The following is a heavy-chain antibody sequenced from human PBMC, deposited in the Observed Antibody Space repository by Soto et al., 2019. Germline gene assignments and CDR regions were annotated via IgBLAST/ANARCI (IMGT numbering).Heavy chain of an antibody. CDR1: GDYIHVGGYY. V-gene: IGHV4-30-4*01. CDR3: GRDLTSNANCIDP. J-gene: IGHJ5*02. D-gene: IGHD2-2*01. CDR2: SYYTGKT. Sequence: QVQLQESGPGLVKPSQTLSLTCSVSGDYIHVGGYYWTWIRQRPGKGLEWMGYSYYTGKTYYNPYLESRLTMSVDRSKNQFSLRLTSVTAADTAVYFCGRDLTSNANCIDPWGEGTLVTVSS.